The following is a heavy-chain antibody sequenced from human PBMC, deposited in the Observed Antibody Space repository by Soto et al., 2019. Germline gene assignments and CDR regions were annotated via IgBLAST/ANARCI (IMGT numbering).Heavy chain of an antibody. V-gene: IGHV3-23*01. CDR2: ISVSGGST. CDR3: AKDRLEVGWLLTY. CDR1: GFTFSNYA. D-gene: IGHD5-12*01. J-gene: IGHJ4*02. Sequence: EVQLLESGGDLVQPGGSLRLSCAASGFTFSNYAMGWVRQAPGKGLECVSAISVSGGSTFYADSVKGRFTISRDNSKNTLYLQMNSLRAEDTAVYYCAKDRLEVGWLLTYWGQGTLVTVSS.